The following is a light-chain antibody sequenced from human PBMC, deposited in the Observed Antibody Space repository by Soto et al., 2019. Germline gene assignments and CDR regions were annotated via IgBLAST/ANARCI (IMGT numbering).Light chain of an antibody. V-gene: IGKV1-39*01. CDR1: QSINKY. CDR3: QQSYSSPYT. J-gene: IGKJ2*01. Sequence: DIQMTQSPSSLSASVGDRVTITCRASQSINKYLNWYQQKPGKAPKLLIYAASSLQSGVPSRFSGSGSGTEFTLTISSLQPEDFATYYCQQSYSSPYTFGQGTKLEIK. CDR2: AAS.